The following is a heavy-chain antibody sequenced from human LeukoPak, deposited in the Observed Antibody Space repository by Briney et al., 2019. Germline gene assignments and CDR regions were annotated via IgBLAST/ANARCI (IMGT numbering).Heavy chain of an antibody. CDR3: ATVSTYYYDSSGYYPLEG. D-gene: IGHD3-22*01. V-gene: IGHV3-23*01. CDR1: GFTFSSYA. J-gene: IGHJ4*02. Sequence: GGSLRLSCAASGFTFSSYAMSWVRQAPGKGLEWVSAISGSGGSTYYADSVKGRFTISRDNSKNTLYLQMNSLRAEDTAVYYCATVSTYYYDSSGYYPLEGWGQGTLVTVSS. CDR2: ISGSGGST.